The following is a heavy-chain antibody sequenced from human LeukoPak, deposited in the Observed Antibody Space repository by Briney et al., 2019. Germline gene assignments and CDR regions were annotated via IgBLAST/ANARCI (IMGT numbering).Heavy chain of an antibody. V-gene: IGHV3-48*03. J-gene: IGHJ6*02. Sequence: GGSLRLSCAASGFTFSSYEMNWVRQAPGEGLEWVSDISDSGSFINYADSVKGRFTISRDNAKNSVYLQMNSLRTDDTAVYYCARGHLLLVAVGVYQCLGMDVWGQGTPVTVSS. CDR2: ISDSGSFI. CDR3: ARGHLLLVAVGVYQCLGMDV. D-gene: IGHD6-13*01. CDR1: GFTFSSYE.